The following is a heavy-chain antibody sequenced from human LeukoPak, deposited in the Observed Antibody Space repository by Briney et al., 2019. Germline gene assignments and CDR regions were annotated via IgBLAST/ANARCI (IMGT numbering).Heavy chain of an antibody. CDR3: AKDIGSSGYYGYFDP. Sequence: GRSLRLSCAASGFTFSSYAMSWVRQAPGRGLEWVSTISGTDGSTHYADSVKGRLTISRDNSKNMLYLQMNSLRAEDTAVYYCAKDIGSSGYYGYFDPWGQGTLVTVSS. CDR2: ISGTDGST. D-gene: IGHD3-22*01. V-gene: IGHV3-23*01. J-gene: IGHJ5*02. CDR1: GFTFSSYA.